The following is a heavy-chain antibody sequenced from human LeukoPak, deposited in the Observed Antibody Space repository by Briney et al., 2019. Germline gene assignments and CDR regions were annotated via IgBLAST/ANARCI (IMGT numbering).Heavy chain of an antibody. V-gene: IGHV4-59*01. CDR1: GGSIRNYF. CDR3: ARVIGDYDRRGLKNPYYFDY. CDR2: TYYSGSN. Sequence: PSETLSLTCSVSGGSIRNYFWSWIRQTPGTGLEWIGYTYYSGSNNDNPSLKSRVTISVDTSKNQFSLRLSSVTAADTAVYYCARVIGDYDRRGLKNPYYFDYWGQGTLVTVSS. D-gene: IGHD3-22*01. J-gene: IGHJ4*02.